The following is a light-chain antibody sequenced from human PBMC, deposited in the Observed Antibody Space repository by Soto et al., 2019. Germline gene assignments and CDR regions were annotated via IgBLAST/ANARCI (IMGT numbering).Light chain of an antibody. V-gene: IGLV1-44*01. CDR1: SSNIGSNT. J-gene: IGLJ1*01. Sequence: QSVMTQPPSASGTPGQRVTISCSGSSSNIGSNTVNWYQHLPGTAPKVLIYINNRRPSGVPDRFSGSKSGTSASLAISGLQSEDEADYYCAAWDDSLNGFYVFGTGTKVTVL. CDR2: INN. CDR3: AAWDDSLNGFYV.